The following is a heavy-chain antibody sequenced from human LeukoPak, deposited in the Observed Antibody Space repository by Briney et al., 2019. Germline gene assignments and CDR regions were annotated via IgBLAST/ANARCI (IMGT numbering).Heavy chain of an antibody. V-gene: IGHV3-21*01. CDR2: ISSSSSYI. J-gene: IGHJ4*02. CDR3: ARDKGSSWYVGKPVGDY. D-gene: IGHD6-13*01. CDR1: GFTFSSYS. Sequence: GGSLRLSCAASGFTFSSYSMNWVRQAPGKGLEWVSSISSSSSYIYYADSVKGRFTISRDNAKNSLYLQMNSLRAEDTAVYYCARDKGSSWYVGKPVGDYWGQGTLVTVSS.